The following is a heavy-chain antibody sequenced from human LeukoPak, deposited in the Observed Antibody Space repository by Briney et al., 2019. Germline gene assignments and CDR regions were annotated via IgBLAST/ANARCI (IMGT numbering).Heavy chain of an antibody. D-gene: IGHD3-22*01. CDR1: GYSISSGYH. V-gene: IGHV4-38-2*02. CDR3: ARRTYYYDSSGYSYYFDY. CDR2: IYHSGST. J-gene: IGHJ4*02. Sequence: SETLSLTCTVSGYSISSGYHWGWIRQPPGKGLEWIGSIYHSGSTYHNPSLKSRVTISVDTSKNQFSLKLSSVTAADTAVYYCARRTYYYDSSGYSYYFDYWGQGTLVTVSS.